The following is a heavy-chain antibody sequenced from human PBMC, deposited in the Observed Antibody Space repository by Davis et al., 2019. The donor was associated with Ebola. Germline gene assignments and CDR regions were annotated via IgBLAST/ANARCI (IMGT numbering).Heavy chain of an antibody. V-gene: IGHV4-61*01. Sequence: SETLSLTCTVSGGSVSSGSYYWSWIRQPPGKGLEWIGYIYYSGSTNYNPSLKSRVTISADTSKNQFSLNLSSVTAADTAVYFCARDLRRSSSSSRALDYWGQGTLVTVSS. D-gene: IGHD6-6*01. J-gene: IGHJ4*02. CDR1: GGSVSSGSYY. CDR3: ARDLRRSSSSSRALDY. CDR2: IYYSGST.